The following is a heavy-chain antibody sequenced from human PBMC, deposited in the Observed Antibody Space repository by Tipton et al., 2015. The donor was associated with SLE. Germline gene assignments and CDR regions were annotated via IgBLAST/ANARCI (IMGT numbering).Heavy chain of an antibody. CDR3: AREESSSWFPDAFDI. Sequence: TLSLTCNVSGDSINSGRNYWSWIRQPAGKGLEWIGRIFTSGNTNHNPSLKSRITISVDTSKNQFFLKLSSVTAADTALYYCAREESSSWFPDAFDIWGQGTMVTVSS. CDR1: GDSINSGRNY. CDR2: IFTSGNT. J-gene: IGHJ3*02. D-gene: IGHD6-6*01. V-gene: IGHV4-61*02.